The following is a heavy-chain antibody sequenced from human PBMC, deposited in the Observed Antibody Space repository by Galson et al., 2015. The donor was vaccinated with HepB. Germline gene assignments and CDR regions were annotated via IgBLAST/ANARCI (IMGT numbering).Heavy chain of an antibody. CDR3: ARGGPWFGERTEYFQN. D-gene: IGHD3-10*01. CDR2: ISSSSSTI. J-gene: IGHJ1*01. Sequence: SLRLSCAASGFTFSSQSMNWVRQAPGKGLEWISCISSSSSTIYYADSVKGRFIVSRDNARMSVFLQMNSLRGEDMAVYYCARGGPWFGERTEYFQNWGRGTLVTVSS. CDR1: GFTFSSQS. V-gene: IGHV3-48*04.